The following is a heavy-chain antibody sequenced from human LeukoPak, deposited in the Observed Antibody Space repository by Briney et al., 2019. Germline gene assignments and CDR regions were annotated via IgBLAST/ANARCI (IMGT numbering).Heavy chain of an antibody. CDR1: GGTFSSYA. CDR3: ARYPYDSSGYPAHYFDY. CDR2: IIPIFGTA. J-gene: IGHJ4*02. V-gene: IGHV1-69*13. D-gene: IGHD3-22*01. Sequence: SVKVSCKASGGTFSSYAISWVRQAPGQGLEWMGGIIPIFGTANYAQKFQGRVTITADESTSTAYMELSSLRSEDTAVYYCARYPYDSSGYPAHYFDYWGQGTLVTVSS.